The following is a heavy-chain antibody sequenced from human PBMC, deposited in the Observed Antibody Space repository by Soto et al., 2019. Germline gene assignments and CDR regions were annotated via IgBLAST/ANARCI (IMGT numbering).Heavy chain of an antibody. CDR1: GGSFSGYL. Sequence: SETLSLTCAVYGGSFSGYLWSWIRQPPGKGLEWIGEINHSGSPNYNPSLKSRVIMSVDTSKNQVSLNLNSVTAADTAVYYCARFGDKRRNCYYFDFWGQEILVTVSS. V-gene: IGHV4-34*01. CDR3: ARFGDKRRNCYYFDF. CDR2: INHSGSP. D-gene: IGHD2-21*02. J-gene: IGHJ4*02.